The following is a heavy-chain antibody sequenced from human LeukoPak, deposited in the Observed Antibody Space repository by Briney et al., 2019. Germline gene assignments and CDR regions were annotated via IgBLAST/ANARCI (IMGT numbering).Heavy chain of an antibody. D-gene: IGHD3-10*01. V-gene: IGHV3-21*01. CDR1: GFTFSSYS. CDR2: ISSSSSYI. CDR3: ARDLPAFYGSGSSIDY. J-gene: IGHJ4*02. Sequence: GGSLRLSCAASGFTFSSYSMNWVRQAPGKGLEWVSSISSSSSYIYYADSVKGRFTISRDNAKNSLYLQMNSLRAEDTAVYYCARDLPAFYGSGSSIDYWGQGTLVTVSS.